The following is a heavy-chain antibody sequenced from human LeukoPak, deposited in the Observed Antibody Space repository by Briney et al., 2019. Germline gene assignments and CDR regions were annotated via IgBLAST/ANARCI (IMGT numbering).Heavy chain of an antibody. CDR2: INHSGST. D-gene: IGHD5-24*01. Sequence: SETLSLTCAVYGGSFSGYYWSWIRQPPGKGLEWIGEINHSGSTNYNPSLKSRVTISVDTSKNQFSLKLSSVTAADTAVYYCATGGYVEMATEDWGQGTLVTVSS. J-gene: IGHJ4*02. V-gene: IGHV4-34*01. CDR3: ATGGYVEMATED. CDR1: GGSFSGYY.